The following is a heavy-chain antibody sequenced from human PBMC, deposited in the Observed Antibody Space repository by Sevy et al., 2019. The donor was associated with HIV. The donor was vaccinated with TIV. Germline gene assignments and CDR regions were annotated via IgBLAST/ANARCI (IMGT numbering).Heavy chain of an antibody. V-gene: IGHV3-30*04. CDR1: GFIFSNFA. Sequence: GGSLRLSCTVSGFIFSNFAMHWVRQAPGKGLEWVAVTSYDGSHKYYADSAKGRFTVSRDNSRNILSLEMSSLTRDDTAVYYCARGENDDEFFQYWGQGTLVTVSS. CDR3: ARGENDDEFFQY. J-gene: IGHJ1*01. CDR2: TSYDGSHK. D-gene: IGHD1-26*01.